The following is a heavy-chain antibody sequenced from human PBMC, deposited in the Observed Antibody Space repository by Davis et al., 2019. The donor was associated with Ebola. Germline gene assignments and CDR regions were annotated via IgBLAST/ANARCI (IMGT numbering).Heavy chain of an antibody. Sequence: AASVKVSCKASGYTFTGYYMHWVRQAPGQGLEWMGRINPNSGGTNYAQKFQGRVTMTRDTSISTAYMELSRLRSDDTAVYYCVEGYGDYAPFDYWGQGTLVTVSS. CDR1: GYTFTGYY. J-gene: IGHJ4*02. D-gene: IGHD4-17*01. CDR3: VEGYGDYAPFDY. CDR2: INPNSGGT. V-gene: IGHV1-2*06.